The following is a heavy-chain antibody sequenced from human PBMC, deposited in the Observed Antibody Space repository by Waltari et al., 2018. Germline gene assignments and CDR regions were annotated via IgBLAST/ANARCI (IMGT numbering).Heavy chain of an antibody. CDR1: GDSMGDSDL. Sequence: APGLVKPSDTLSLIFAVSGDSMGDSDLWNWVRQSPGKGLEWIGQVHRSGRTNYNPSFASRVTVSVDTSTGHFSLKVTSATAADTAVYYCARDRGRGLYLDSWSQGILVTVSP. D-gene: IGHD2-15*01. V-gene: IGHV4-4*02. CDR2: VHRSGRT. CDR3: ARDRGRGLYLDS. J-gene: IGHJ4*02.